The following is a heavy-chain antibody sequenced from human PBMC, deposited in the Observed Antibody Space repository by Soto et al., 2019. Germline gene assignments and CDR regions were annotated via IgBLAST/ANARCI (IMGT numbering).Heavy chain of an antibody. D-gene: IGHD6-6*01. Sequence: GGSLRLSCAASGFAFSSHPMIWVRQAPERGLEWVSGISDSGGLTYNADSVKGRFTISRDNSKNTLYLQMNSLRAEDTALYYCARRAFGSSRSFDIWGQGTMVTVSS. CDR1: GFAFSSHP. J-gene: IGHJ3*02. V-gene: IGHV3-23*01. CDR2: ISDSGGLT. CDR3: ARRAFGSSRSFDI.